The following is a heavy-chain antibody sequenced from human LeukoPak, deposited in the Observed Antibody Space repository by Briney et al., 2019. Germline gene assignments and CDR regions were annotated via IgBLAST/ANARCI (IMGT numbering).Heavy chain of an antibody. J-gene: IGHJ3*02. Sequence: SETLSLTCAVYGXSFSDYYWTWIRQPPGKGLEWIGEINHRGSTHYNPSLKSRVTISVDTSKKQFSLKLSSVTAADTAVYYCATYSTGFDIWGQGTVVTVSS. CDR3: ATYSTGFDI. CDR2: INHRGST. CDR1: GXSFSDYY. D-gene: IGHD6-19*01. V-gene: IGHV4-34*01.